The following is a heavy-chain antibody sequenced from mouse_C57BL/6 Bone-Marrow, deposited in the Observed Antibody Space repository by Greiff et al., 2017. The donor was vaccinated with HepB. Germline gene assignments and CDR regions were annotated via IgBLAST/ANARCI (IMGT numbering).Heavy chain of an antibody. CDR2: IHPNSGST. V-gene: IGHV1-64*01. Sequence: QVQLKQSGAELVKPGASVKLSCKASGYTFTSYWMHWVKQRPGQGLEWIGMIHPNSGSTNYNEKFKSKATLTVDKSSSTAYMQLSSLTSEDSAVYYCARSPYAMDYWGQGTSVTVSS. CDR1: GYTFTSYW. CDR3: ARSPYAMDY. J-gene: IGHJ4*01.